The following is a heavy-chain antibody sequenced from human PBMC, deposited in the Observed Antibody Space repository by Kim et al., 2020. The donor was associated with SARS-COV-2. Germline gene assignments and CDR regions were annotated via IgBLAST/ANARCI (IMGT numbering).Heavy chain of an antibody. J-gene: IGHJ4*02. Sequence: YADSVKGRFTITRDNAKNSLYLQMNSLGDEDTAVYYCARGVYGDYYFDYWGQGTLVTVSS. CDR3: ARGVYGDYYFDY. V-gene: IGHV3-48*02. D-gene: IGHD4-17*01.